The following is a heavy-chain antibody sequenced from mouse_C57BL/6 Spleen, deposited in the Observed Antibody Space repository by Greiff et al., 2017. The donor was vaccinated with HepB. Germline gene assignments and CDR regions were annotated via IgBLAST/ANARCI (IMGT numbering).Heavy chain of an antibody. Sequence: VQLQQSGAELVRPGASVKLSCTASGFNIKDDYMHWVKQRPEQGLEWIGWIDPENGDTEYASKFQGKATITADPSSNTAYLQLSSLTSEDTAVYYCTSPGSSYGRRDFDYWGQGTTLTVSS. J-gene: IGHJ2*01. CDR1: GFNIKDDY. CDR3: TSPGSSYGRRDFDY. CDR2: IDPENGDT. D-gene: IGHD1-1*01. V-gene: IGHV14-4*01.